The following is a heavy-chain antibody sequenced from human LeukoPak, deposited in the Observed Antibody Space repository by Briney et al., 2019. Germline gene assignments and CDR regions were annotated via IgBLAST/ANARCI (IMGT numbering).Heavy chain of an antibody. Sequence: GGSLRLSCAASAITFSSFNMNWVRQAPGRGLEWVSYIGSSYNIYYADSVNGRFTISRDNAKNSLYPQMNSLGAEDTAVYYCVRDRDWAFAYWGQGTLVTVSS. J-gene: IGHJ4*02. CDR2: IGSSYNI. V-gene: IGHV3-48*01. CDR1: AITFSSFN. D-gene: IGHD2-21*01. CDR3: VRDRDWAFAY.